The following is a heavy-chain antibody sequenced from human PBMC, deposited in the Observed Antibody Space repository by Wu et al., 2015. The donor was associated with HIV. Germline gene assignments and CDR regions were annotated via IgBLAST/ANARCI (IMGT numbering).Heavy chain of an antibody. Sequence: QVQLLQSGAEVKKPGASVMVSCKASGYTFTDYYMYWVRQAPGQGLEWMGWINANRGGTKYAEKFQGRVTMTRDTAVSTAYMELNSLTSDDTAVYYCARLQSLHGLYSNADYWGRGRVSTVSS. CDR2: INANRGGT. CDR1: GYTFTDYY. J-gene: IGHJ4*01. D-gene: IGHD4-11*01. V-gene: IGHV1-2*02. CDR3: ARLQSLHGLYSNADY.